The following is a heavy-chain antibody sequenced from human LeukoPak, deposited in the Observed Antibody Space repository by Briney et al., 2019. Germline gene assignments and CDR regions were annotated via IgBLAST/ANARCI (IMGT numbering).Heavy chain of an antibody. Sequence: SETLSLTCTVSGCSISSYYWSWIRQPPGKGLEWIGLIYYSGSTNYNPSLNSPVTISVATTTNQFSLKLSSVTAAETAVYYCGRGRSSGYSPPPAFDYWGQGTLVTVSS. CDR2: IYYSGST. D-gene: IGHD3-22*01. J-gene: IGHJ4*02. CDR1: GCSISSYY. CDR3: GRGRSSGYSPPPAFDY. V-gene: IGHV4-59*01.